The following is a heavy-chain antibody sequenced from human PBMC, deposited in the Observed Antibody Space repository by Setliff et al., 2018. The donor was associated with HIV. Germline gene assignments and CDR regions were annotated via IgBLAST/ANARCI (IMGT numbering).Heavy chain of an antibody. CDR3: ARMRGGHNIREGAFDI. J-gene: IGHJ3*02. V-gene: IGHV1-8*03. CDR2: MNPNSGNT. D-gene: IGHD1-20*01. CDR1: GYTFTSYD. Sequence: ASVKVSCKASGYTFTSYDINWVRQATGQGLEWMGWMNPNSGNTGYAQKFQGRVTITADESTSTAYMELSSLRSEDTAVYYCARMRGGHNIREGAFDIWGQGTMVTVSS.